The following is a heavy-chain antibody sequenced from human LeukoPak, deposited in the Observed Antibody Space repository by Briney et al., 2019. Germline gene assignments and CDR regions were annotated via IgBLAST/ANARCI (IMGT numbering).Heavy chain of an antibody. CDR1: GFTFSSYG. D-gene: IGHD6-6*01. CDR2: IRYDGSNK. J-gene: IGHJ4*02. V-gene: IGHV3-30*02. CDR3: AKDKRIAARFSFDY. Sequence: PGGSLRLSCAASGFTFSSYGMHWVRQAPGKGLAWVAFIRYDGSNKYYADSVKGRFTISRDNSKNTLYLQMNSLRAEDTAVYYCAKDKRIAARFSFDYWGQGTLVTVSS.